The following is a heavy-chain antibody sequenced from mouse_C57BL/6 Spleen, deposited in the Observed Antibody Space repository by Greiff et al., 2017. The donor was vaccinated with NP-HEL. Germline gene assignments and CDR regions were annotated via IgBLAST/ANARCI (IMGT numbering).Heavy chain of an antibody. Sequence: DVKLVESGGGLVQPGGSLSLSCAASGFTFTDYYMSWVRQPPGKALEWLGFIRTKANGYTTEYSAYVKGRFTISRDNSQSILYLQMKALRAEDSATYYCARSLYSNYFDYWGQGTTLTVSS. V-gene: IGHV7-3*01. J-gene: IGHJ2*01. CDR3: ARSLYSNYFDY. CDR1: GFTFTDYY. D-gene: IGHD2-5*01. CDR2: IRTKANGYTT.